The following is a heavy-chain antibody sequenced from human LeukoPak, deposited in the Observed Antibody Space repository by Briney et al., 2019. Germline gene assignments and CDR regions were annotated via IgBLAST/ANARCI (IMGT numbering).Heavy chain of an antibody. J-gene: IGHJ4*02. CDR3: ARGALHVFDY. Sequence: GGSPRLSCAASGFTFSDYEINWVRQALGKGLEWFSCISTSGSTTYYADSVKGRFTISRDNAKNSLFLQMNTLTAEDTAVYYCARGALHVFDYWGQGTPVTVSS. CDR2: ISTSGSTT. CDR1: GFTFSDYE. D-gene: IGHD3-10*02. V-gene: IGHV3-48*03.